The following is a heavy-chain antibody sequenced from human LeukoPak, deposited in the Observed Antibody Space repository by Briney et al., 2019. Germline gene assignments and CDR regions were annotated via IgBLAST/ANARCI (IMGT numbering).Heavy chain of an antibody. CDR2: IRYDGRNK. V-gene: IGHV3-30*02. Sequence: PGGSLRLSCAASGFTFSRYGMHWVRQAPGKGLEWVAFIRYDGRNKYYADSVKGRFTISRDNSKNTLFLQMNSLRAGDTAVYYCAKIEVAEFDYWGQGTLVTVSS. CDR1: GFTFSRYG. CDR3: AKIEVAEFDY. D-gene: IGHD2-15*01. J-gene: IGHJ4*02.